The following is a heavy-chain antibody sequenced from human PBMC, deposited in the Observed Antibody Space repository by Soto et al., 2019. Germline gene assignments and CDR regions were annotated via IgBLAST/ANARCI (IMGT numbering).Heavy chain of an antibody. Sequence: QVQLQESGPGLVKPSETLSLTCTVSGGSISSYYWSWIRQPPGKGLEWLGYIYYSGSTNYNPSLKSQVTISVDTSKNQFSLKLSSVTAADTAVYYCARRYGGNFDYWGQGTLVTVSS. CDR3: ARRYGGNFDY. CDR1: GGSISSYY. J-gene: IGHJ4*02. CDR2: IYYSGST. D-gene: IGHD3-16*01. V-gene: IGHV4-59*01.